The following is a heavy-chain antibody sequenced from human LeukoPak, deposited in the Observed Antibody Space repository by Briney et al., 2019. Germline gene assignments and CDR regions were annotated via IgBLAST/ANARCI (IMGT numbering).Heavy chain of an antibody. V-gene: IGHV3-53*01. CDR2: IYSGVGT. CDR3: ARVYGDPSYYFDY. Sequence: GGSLRLSCAASGFTFTNYGMHWVRQAPGKGLEWVSIIYSGVGTYYADSVKGRFTISRDNSKNTLYLQMNSLRAEDKAVYYCARVYGDPSYYFDYWGQGTLVTVSS. CDR1: GFTFTNYG. J-gene: IGHJ4*02. D-gene: IGHD4-17*01.